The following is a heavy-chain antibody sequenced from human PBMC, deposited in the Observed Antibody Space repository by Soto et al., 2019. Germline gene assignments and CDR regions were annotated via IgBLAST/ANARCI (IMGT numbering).Heavy chain of an antibody. CDR1: GGSISSYY. Sequence: TSETLSLTCTVSGGSISSYYWSWIRQPPGKGLEWIGYIYYSGSTNYNPSLKSRVTISVDTSKNQFSLKLSSVTAADTAVYYCARSLRYFDWLLYNWGQGTLVTVSS. CDR2: IYYSGST. D-gene: IGHD3-9*01. V-gene: IGHV4-59*08. CDR3: ARSLRYFDWLLYN. J-gene: IGHJ4*02.